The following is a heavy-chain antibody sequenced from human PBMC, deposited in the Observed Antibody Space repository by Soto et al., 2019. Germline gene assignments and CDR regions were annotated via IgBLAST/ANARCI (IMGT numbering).Heavy chain of an antibody. CDR1: GGTFSSYA. Sequence: QVQLVQSGAEVKKPGSSVKVSCKASGGTFSSYAISWVRQAPGQGLEWMGGIIPIFGTANYAQKFQGRVTITADKSTSTAYMELSSLRSEDTAVYYCARRAGRCSSTSCYSGRYYCGMDVWGQGTTVTVSS. V-gene: IGHV1-69*06. D-gene: IGHD2-2*01. CDR3: ARRAGRCSSTSCYSGRYYCGMDV. J-gene: IGHJ6*02. CDR2: IIPIFGTA.